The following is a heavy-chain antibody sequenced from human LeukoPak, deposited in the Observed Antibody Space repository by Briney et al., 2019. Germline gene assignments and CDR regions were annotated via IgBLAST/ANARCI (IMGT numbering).Heavy chain of an antibody. CDR1: GDSISSGNYY. Sequence: SETLSLTCTVSGDSISSGNYYWGWIRQPAGKELEWIGRIYTSGSTNYNPSLKSRFTISGDTSKNQFSLKLSSVTAADTAFYYCARVGNSGTYQFDYWGQGTLVTVSS. J-gene: IGHJ4*02. D-gene: IGHD1-26*01. CDR2: IYTSGST. V-gene: IGHV4-61*02. CDR3: ARVGNSGTYQFDY.